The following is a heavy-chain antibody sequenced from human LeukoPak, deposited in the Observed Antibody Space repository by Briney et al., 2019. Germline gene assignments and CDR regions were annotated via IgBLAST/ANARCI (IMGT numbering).Heavy chain of an antibody. J-gene: IGHJ4*02. D-gene: IGHD3-3*01. V-gene: IGHV4-34*01. CDR2: INHSGST. CDR3: ARLRGYDFWSGYYKGDYFDY. CDR1: GGSLSGYY. Sequence: SETLSLTCAVYGGSLSGYYWSWIRQPPGKGLEWIGEINHSGSTNYNPSLKSRVTISVDTSKNQFSLKLSSVTAADTAVYYCARLRGYDFWSGYYKGDYFDYWGQGTLVTVPS.